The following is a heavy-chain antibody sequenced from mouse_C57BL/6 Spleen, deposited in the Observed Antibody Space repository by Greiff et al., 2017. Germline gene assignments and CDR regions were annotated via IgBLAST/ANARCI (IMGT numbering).Heavy chain of an antibody. Sequence: VQLQQPGAELVMPGASVKLSCKASGYTFTSYWMHWVKQRPGQGLEWIGEIDPSDSYTNFNQKFKGKSPLTVDKSASTAYMQLSSLTSEDSAVYYCARERGIYYGSSHWYFDVWGTGTTVTVSS. CDR2: IDPSDSYT. CDR3: ARERGIYYGSSHWYFDV. CDR1: GYTFTSYW. V-gene: IGHV1-69*01. D-gene: IGHD1-1*01. J-gene: IGHJ1*03.